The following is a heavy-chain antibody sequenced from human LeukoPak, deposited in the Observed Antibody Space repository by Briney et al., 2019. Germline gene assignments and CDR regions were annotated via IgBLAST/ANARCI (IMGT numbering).Heavy chain of an antibody. CDR2: IYYSGST. CDR1: GGSISSYY. J-gene: IGHJ3*02. V-gene: IGHV4-59*01. CDR3: ARDGGGGPAAAGTDAFDI. Sequence: SETLSLTCTVSGGSISSYYWSWIRQPPGKGLEWIGYIYYSGSTNYNPSLKSRVTISVDTSKNQFSLKLSSVTAADTAVYYCARDGGGGPAAAGTDAFDIWGQGTMVTVSS. D-gene: IGHD6-13*01.